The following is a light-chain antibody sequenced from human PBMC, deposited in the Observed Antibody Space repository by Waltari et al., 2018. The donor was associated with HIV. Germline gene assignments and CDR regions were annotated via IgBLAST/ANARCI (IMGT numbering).Light chain of an antibody. V-gene: IGLV3-1*01. J-gene: IGLJ2*01. Sequence: SYELTQPPSVSVSPGQTASITCSGDKLGDTYARWYQQKPGQFPVLVIYQDSKRPSGIPERFSGSNSGNTATLTISGTQAMDEADYYCQAWDSSTDVVFGGGTKLTVL. CDR1: KLGDTY. CDR3: QAWDSSTDVV. CDR2: QDS.